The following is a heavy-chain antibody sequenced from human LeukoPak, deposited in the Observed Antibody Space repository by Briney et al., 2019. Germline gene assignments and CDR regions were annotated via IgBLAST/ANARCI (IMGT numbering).Heavy chain of an antibody. CDR2: IPYDGSNK. Sequence: PGGSLRLSCAASGFTFSSYGMHWVRQAPGKGLEWVEVIPYDGSNKYYADSVKGRFTISRDNSKNTLYLQMNSLRAEDTAVYYCAKDHTDSPLDYWGQGTLVTVSS. CDR3: AKDHTDSPLDY. J-gene: IGHJ4*02. V-gene: IGHV3-30*18. D-gene: IGHD2-2*02. CDR1: GFTFSSYG.